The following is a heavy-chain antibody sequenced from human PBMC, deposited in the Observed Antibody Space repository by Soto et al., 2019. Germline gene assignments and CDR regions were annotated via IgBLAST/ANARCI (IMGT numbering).Heavy chain of an antibody. V-gene: IGHV1-18*01. CDR3: ARLIVGATRFNSYYGMDV. Sequence: ASVKVSCKASGYTFTSYGISWVRQAPGQGLEWMGWISAYNGNTNYAQKLQGRVTMTTDTSTSTAYMELRSLRSDDTAVYYCARLIVGATRFNSYYGMDVWGQGTTVTVSS. CDR2: ISAYNGNT. CDR1: GYTFTSYG. D-gene: IGHD1-26*01. J-gene: IGHJ6*02.